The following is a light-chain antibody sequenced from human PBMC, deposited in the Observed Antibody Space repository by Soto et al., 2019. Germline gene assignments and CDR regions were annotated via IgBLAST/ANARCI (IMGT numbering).Light chain of an antibody. CDR2: GAS. Sequence: EIVMTKSPANLSVSPGERATLSCRASQSVSSNLAWYQQKPGQGPRLLIYGASTRATGIPARFSGSGSGTEFTLTISSLQSEDFAVYYCQQYNNWPPYTFGHGTKVEIK. V-gene: IGKV3-15*01. J-gene: IGKJ2*01. CDR3: QQYNNWPPYT. CDR1: QSVSSN.